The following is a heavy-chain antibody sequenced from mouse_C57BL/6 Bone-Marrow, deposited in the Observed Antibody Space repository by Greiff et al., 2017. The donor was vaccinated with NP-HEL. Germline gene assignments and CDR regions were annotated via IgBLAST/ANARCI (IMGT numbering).Heavy chain of an antibody. V-gene: IGHV5-4*01. CDR1: GFTFSSYA. J-gene: IGHJ2*01. D-gene: IGHD2-4*01. Sequence: EVKVVESGGGLVKPGGSLKLSCAASGFTFSSYAMSWVRQTPEKRLEWVATISDGGSYTYYPDNVKGRFTISRDKAKNNRYLQMSQLKSEETARYYCARDGDYEGYWGQGTTLTVSS. CDR2: ISDGGSYT. CDR3: ARDGDYEGY.